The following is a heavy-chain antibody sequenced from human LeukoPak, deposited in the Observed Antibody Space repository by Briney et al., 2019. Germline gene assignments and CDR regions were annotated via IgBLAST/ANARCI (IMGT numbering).Heavy chain of an antibody. V-gene: IGHV3-23*01. CDR2: ISGSGGST. CDR3: AKDQGIAVAGGFDY. J-gene: IGHJ4*02. Sequence: SGASLRLSCAASGFTFSSYAMSWVRRAPGKGLEWVSAISGSGGSTYYADSVKGRFTISRDNSKNTLYLQMNSLRAEDTAVYYCAKDQGIAVAGGFDYWGQGTLVTVSS. D-gene: IGHD6-19*01. CDR1: GFTFSSYA.